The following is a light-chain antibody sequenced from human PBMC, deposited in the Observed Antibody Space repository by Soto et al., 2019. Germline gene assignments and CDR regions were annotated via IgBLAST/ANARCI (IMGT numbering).Light chain of an antibody. Sequence: EIVLTQSPGTLSFSPGERATLSCRASQSVAANSLAWYQHKPGQGPRLLIYGTSTRATGIPDRFSGSGSGTDVTLTIGRLEPEDFAVYYCQQYGSSPLTFGGGAKVEIK. J-gene: IGKJ4*01. CDR3: QQYGSSPLT. CDR1: QSVAANS. CDR2: GTS. V-gene: IGKV3-20*01.